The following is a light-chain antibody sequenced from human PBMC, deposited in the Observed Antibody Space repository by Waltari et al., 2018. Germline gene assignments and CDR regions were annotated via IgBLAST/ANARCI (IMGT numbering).Light chain of an antibody. Sequence: QSVLTQPPSVSAAPGQTVSISCFGDTSNLLTHTANWYQQLPGLAPRLVIHSNTQRASKVADRFSGSTYDTSASLAISALRPGDEGDYYCATWDAALDGPVFGAGTKLTVL. V-gene: IGLV1-44*01. CDR2: SNT. CDR3: ATWDAALDGPV. CDR1: TSNLLTHT. J-gene: IGLJ2*01.